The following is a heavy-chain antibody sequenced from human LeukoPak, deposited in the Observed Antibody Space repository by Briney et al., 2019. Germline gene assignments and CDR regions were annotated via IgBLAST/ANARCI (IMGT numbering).Heavy chain of an antibody. CDR3: ARGTEYSSYWFDP. CDR2: IYTSGST. Sequence: TSQTLSLTCAVSGGSISSGGYSWSWIRQPSGKGLEWIGRIYTSGSTNYNPSLKSRVTMSVDTSKNQFSLKVSSVTAADTAVYYCARGTEYSSYWFDPWGQGTLVTVSS. CDR1: GGSISSGGYS. D-gene: IGHD6-6*01. V-gene: IGHV4-61*02. J-gene: IGHJ5*02.